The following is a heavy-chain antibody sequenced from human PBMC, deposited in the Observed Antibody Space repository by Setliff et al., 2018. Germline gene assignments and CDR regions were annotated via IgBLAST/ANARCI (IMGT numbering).Heavy chain of an antibody. CDR3: ARTGTYRYFDY. CDR2: IYHGGDT. CDR1: GGSVNSGVYY. V-gene: IGHV4-39*01. Sequence: SETLSLTCTVSGGSVNSGVYYWGWIRQPPGKGLEWIGRIYHGGDTYYNASLKSRLTISVDTSKNQFSLKLRSVTAADTAVYYCARTGTYRYFDYWGQGALVTVSS. J-gene: IGHJ4*02. D-gene: IGHD1-1*01.